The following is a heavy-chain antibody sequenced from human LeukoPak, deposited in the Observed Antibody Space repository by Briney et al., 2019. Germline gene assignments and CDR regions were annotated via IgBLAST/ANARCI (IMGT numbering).Heavy chain of an antibody. CDR1: GFTFSSYA. CDR2: ISGSGGST. V-gene: IGHV3-23*01. D-gene: IGHD6-13*01. J-gene: IGHJ4*02. CDR3: AKDRDSSSMFDY. Sequence: PGGSLRLSCAASGFTFSSYAMSWVRQAPAKGLEWVSAISGSGGSTYYADSVKGRFTISRDNSKNTLYLQMNSLRAEDTAVYYCAKDRDSSSMFDYWGQGTLVTVSS.